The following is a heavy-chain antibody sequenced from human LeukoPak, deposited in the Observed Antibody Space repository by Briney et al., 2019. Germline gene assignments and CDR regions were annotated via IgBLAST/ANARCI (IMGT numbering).Heavy chain of an antibody. CDR2: IYHSGST. CDR1: VGSISSSNW. J-gene: IGHJ3*02. Sequence: PSETLSLTCAVSVGSISSSNWWSWVRQPPGKGLEWIGEIYHSGSTNYNPSLKSRVTISVDKSKNQFSLKLSSVTAADTAVYYCASQMLYYYDSSGYYDIWGQGTMVTVSS. CDR3: ASQMLYYYDSSGYYDI. D-gene: IGHD3-22*01. V-gene: IGHV4-4*02.